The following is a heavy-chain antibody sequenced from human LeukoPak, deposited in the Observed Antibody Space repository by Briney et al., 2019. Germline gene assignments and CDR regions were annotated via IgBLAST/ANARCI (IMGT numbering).Heavy chain of an antibody. V-gene: IGHV1-2*02. D-gene: IGHD3-3*01. Sequence: ASVKVSCKASGYTFTGYYMHWVRQAPGQGLEWMGWINPNSGGTNYAQKFQGRVTMTRDTSISTAYMELNRLRSDDTAVYYCARGPTWGYDFWVAEYFQHWGQGTLVTVSS. CDR3: ARGPTWGYDFWVAEYFQH. CDR2: INPNSGGT. CDR1: GYTFTGYY. J-gene: IGHJ1*01.